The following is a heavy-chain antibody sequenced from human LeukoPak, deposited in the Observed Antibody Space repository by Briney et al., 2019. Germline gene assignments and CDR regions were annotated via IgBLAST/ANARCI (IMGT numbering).Heavy chain of an antibody. J-gene: IGHJ3*01. CDR2: IYYSGST. CDR1: GGSISSYY. Sequence: SETLSLTCTVSGGSISSYYWSWILQPPGKGLEWIGYIYYSGSTNYNPSLKSRVTISVDTSKNQFSLKLNSVAAADTAVFYCASSTWYSSGPSFWGQGTMVTVSS. D-gene: IGHD6-19*01. V-gene: IGHV4-59*12. CDR3: ASSTWYSSGPSF.